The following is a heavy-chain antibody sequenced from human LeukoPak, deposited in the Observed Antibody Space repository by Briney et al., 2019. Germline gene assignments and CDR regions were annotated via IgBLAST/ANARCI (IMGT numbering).Heavy chain of an antibody. CDR2: ISGSGGST. V-gene: IGHV3-23*01. Sequence: GGSLRLSCAASGLTFSNYAMSWVRQAPGKGLEWVSDISGSGGSTYYADSVKGRFTISRDNAKNSLFLQMNSLRDEDTAVYYCASDSPGYDSGSYFAYWGQGTLVTVFS. D-gene: IGHD2-15*01. J-gene: IGHJ4*02. CDR3: ASDSPGYDSGSYFAY. CDR1: GLTFSNYA.